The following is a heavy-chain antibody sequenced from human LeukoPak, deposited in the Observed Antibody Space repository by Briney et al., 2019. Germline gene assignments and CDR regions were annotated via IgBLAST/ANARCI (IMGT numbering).Heavy chain of an antibody. CDR1: GFTFSSYA. D-gene: IGHD2-15*01. J-gene: IGHJ6*02. V-gene: IGHV3-23*01. CDR2: ISGSGGST. Sequence: PGGSPRLSCAASGFTFSSYAMSWVRQAPGKGLEWVSAISGSGGSTYYADSVKGRFTISRDNSKNTLYLQMNSLRAEDTAVYYCAKVPRDCSGGSCYPYYGMDVWGQGTTVTVSS. CDR3: AKVPRDCSGGSCYPYYGMDV.